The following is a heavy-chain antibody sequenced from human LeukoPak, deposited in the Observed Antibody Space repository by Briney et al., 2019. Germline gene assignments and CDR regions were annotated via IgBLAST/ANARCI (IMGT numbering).Heavy chain of an antibody. V-gene: IGHV4-30-4*01. CDR3: VRDSSGDYYDSSPELP. Sequence: SETLSLTCTVSGGSISSGDYYWSWIRQPPGKGLEWIGYIYYSGSTYYNPSLKSRVTISVDTSKNQFSLKLSSVTAADTAVYYCVRDSSGDYYDSSPELPWGQGTLVTVSS. CDR2: IYYSGST. J-gene: IGHJ4*02. CDR1: GGSISSGDYY. D-gene: IGHD3-22*01.